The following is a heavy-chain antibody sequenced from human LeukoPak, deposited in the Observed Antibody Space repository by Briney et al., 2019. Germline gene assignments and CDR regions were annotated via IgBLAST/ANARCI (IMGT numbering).Heavy chain of an antibody. D-gene: IGHD6-13*01. V-gene: IGHV4-59*01. CDR2: IYYSGST. CDR3: ARGGTAAAGTPFDY. J-gene: IGHJ4*02. CDR1: GGSISSYY. Sequence: SETLSLTCTVSGGSISSYYWSWIRQPPGKGLEWIGYIYYSGSTNYNPSLKSRVTISVDTSKNQFSLKLSSVTAADTAVYYCARGGTAAAGTPFDYWGQGTLVTVSS.